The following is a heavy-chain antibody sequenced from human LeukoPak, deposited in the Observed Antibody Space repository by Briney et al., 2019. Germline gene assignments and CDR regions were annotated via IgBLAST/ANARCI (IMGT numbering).Heavy chain of an antibody. Sequence: ASVKVSRKASGGTFSSYAISWVRQAPGHGLEWMGGIIPIFGTANYAQKFQGRVTITTDESTSTAYMELSSLRSEDTAVYYCARTRDPRGSSGYLFDYWGQGTLVTVSS. D-gene: IGHD3-22*01. CDR3: ARTRDPRGSSGYLFDY. CDR2: IIPIFGTA. J-gene: IGHJ4*02. V-gene: IGHV1-69*05. CDR1: GGTFSSYA.